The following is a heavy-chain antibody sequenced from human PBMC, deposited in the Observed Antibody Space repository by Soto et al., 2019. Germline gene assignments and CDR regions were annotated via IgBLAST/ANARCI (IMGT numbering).Heavy chain of an antibody. J-gene: IGHJ4*02. V-gene: IGHV3-23*01. CDR3: AKGPGRGYRGYDFPYYFDY. CDR2: ISGSGGST. Sequence: EVQLLESGGGLVQPGGSLRLSCAASGFTFSSYAMSWVRQAPGKGLEWVSAISGSGGSTYYADSVKGRFTISRDNSKNTLYLQMNSLRAEDTAVYYCAKGPGRGYRGYDFPYYFDYWGQGTLVTVSS. D-gene: IGHD5-12*01. CDR1: GFTFSSYA.